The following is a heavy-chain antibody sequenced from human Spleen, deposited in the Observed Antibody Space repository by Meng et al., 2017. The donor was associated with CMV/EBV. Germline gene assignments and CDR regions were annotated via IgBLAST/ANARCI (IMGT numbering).Heavy chain of an antibody. CDR3: AKHSGSYYPNFDY. V-gene: IGHV3-23*03. CDR1: GFTFSSYA. CDR2: IYSGGSST. Sequence: GGSLKISCAASGFTFSSYAMSWVRQAPGKGLEWVSVIYSGGSSTYYADSVKGRFTISRDNSKNTLYLQMNSLRAEDTAVYYCAKHSGSYYPNFDYWGQGTLVTVSS. J-gene: IGHJ4*02. D-gene: IGHD1-26*01.